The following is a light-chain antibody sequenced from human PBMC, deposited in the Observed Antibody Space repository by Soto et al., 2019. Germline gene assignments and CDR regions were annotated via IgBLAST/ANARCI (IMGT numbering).Light chain of an antibody. J-gene: IGLJ1*01. CDR1: SSDVGGYNY. V-gene: IGLV2-14*01. CDR2: EVS. CDR3: RTYKSSSFDFV. Sequence: QSALTQPASVSGSPGQSITISCTGTSSDVGGYNYVSWYQQHPGKAPKLMIYEVSNRPSGVSNRFSGSKSGNTASLTISGLEVEDEAVYYSRTYKSSSFDFVFGPGTKATVL.